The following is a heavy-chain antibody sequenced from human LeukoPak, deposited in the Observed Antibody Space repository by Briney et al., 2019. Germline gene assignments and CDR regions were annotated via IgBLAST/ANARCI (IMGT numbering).Heavy chain of an antibody. CDR2: TRTDGSA. D-gene: IGHD3-16*02. J-gene: IGHJ6*03. Sequence: PGRSLRLSCAASGFTVSNNEMSWVRKAPGKGLEWVSVTRTDGSADYADSVKGRSTVSRDNSKNTLYLQMSSLRVEDTAVYYCRGWLSSYNMDVWGRGTTVTVSS. CDR1: GFTVSNNE. CDR3: RGWLSSYNMDV. V-gene: IGHV3-53*01.